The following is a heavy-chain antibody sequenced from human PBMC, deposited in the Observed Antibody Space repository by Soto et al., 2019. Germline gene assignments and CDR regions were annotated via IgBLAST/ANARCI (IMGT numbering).Heavy chain of an antibody. V-gene: IGHV3-30-3*01. Sequence: GGSLRLSCAASGFTFSSYAMHWVRQAPGKGLEWVAVISYDGSNKYYADSVKGRFTISRDNSKNTLYLQMNSLRAEDTAVYYCARDQGFLEWSEIDYWGQGTLVTVSS. CDR3: ARDQGFLEWSEIDY. CDR2: ISYDGSNK. J-gene: IGHJ4*02. CDR1: GFTFSSYA. D-gene: IGHD3-3*01.